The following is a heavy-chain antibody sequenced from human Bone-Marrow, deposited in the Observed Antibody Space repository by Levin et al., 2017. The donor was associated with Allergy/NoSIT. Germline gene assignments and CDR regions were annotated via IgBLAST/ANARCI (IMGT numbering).Heavy chain of an antibody. CDR2: VVSNGGSS. J-gene: IGHJ4*02. CDR3: VKETAPAPNFFDN. D-gene: IGHD6-13*01. CDR1: GFTFSTYA. Sequence: GGSLRLSCAASGFTFSTYAMSWVRQAPGKGLDWVSTVVSNGGSSYYADSVKGRFTISRDNSKNTLYLQMDSLRAEDTARYYCVKETAPAPNFFDNWGQGALVTVSS. V-gene: IGHV3-23*01.